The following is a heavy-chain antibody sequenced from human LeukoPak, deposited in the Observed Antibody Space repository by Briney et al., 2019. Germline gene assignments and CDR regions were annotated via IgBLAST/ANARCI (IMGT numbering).Heavy chain of an antibody. J-gene: IGHJ4*02. Sequence: PGGSLRLSCAAYGFTFSTYWMHWVRQARGKGLVWVSRISSDGTTTRYADSVKGRFSISRDNAKNTLYLQMNSLRAEDTAVYYCARPLYDSSGYWVYWGQGTLVTVSS. D-gene: IGHD3-22*01. CDR3: ARPLYDSSGYWVY. V-gene: IGHV3-74*01. CDR1: GFTFSTYW. CDR2: ISSDGTTT.